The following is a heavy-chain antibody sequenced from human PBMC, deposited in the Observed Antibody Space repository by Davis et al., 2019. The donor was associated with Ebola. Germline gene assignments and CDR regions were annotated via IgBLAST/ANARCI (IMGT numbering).Heavy chain of an antibody. CDR2: IKQDGSEK. D-gene: IGHD3-10*01. V-gene: IGHV3-7*03. CDR3: ARPQKPYYYGSGNPNYYGMDV. Sequence: GGSLRLSCAASGFTFSSYRMSWVRQAPGKGLEWVANIKQDGSEKYYVDSVKGRFTISRDNAKNSLYLQMNGLRAEDPAVYYCARPQKPYYYGSGNPNYYGMDVWGQGTTVTVSS. J-gene: IGHJ6*02. CDR1: GFTFSSYR.